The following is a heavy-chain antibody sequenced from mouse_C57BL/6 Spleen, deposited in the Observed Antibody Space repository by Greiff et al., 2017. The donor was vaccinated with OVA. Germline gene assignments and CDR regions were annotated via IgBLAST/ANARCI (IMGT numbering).Heavy chain of an antibody. V-gene: IGHV3-6*01. J-gene: IGHJ3*01. CDR2: ISYDGSN. CDR1: GYSITSGYY. CDR3: ARDDEAWFAY. Sequence: EVHLVESGPGLVKPSQSLSLTCSVTGYSITSGYYWNWIRQFPGNKLEWMGYISYDGSNNYNPSLKNRISITRDTSKNQFFLKLNSVTTEDTATYYCARDDEAWFAYWGQGTLVTVSA. D-gene: IGHD2-3*01.